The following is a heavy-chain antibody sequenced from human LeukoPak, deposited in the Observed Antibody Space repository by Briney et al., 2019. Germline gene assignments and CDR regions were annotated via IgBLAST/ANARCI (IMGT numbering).Heavy chain of an antibody. CDR2: VSHRGST. D-gene: IGHD3-3*01. CDR3: ARQDYVFSSGFYTGSNDLDV. V-gene: IGHV4-38-2*02. Sequence: KASATLSLTCTASGYAITNGYHWGWIRQPPVKGLEWIGRVSHRGSTYYNPSLESRISISIDRSKNHFSLTLRSVTAADTAVYYCARQDYVFSSGFYTGSNDLDVWGKGTTVTVSS. J-gene: IGHJ6*04. CDR1: GYAITNGYH.